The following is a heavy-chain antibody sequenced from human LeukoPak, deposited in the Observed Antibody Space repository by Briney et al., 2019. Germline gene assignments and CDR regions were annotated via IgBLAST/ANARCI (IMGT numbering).Heavy chain of an antibody. D-gene: IGHD6-13*01. Sequence: SETLSLTCAVYGGSFSGYYWSWLRQAPGKGLEWIGSIYYSGSTYYNSSLKSRVTISLDTSKNQFSLNLFSVTAADTAVYYCARMTAGSAFDIWGQGTMVTVSS. CDR1: GGSFSGYY. CDR3: ARMTAGSAFDI. J-gene: IGHJ3*02. V-gene: IGHV4-34*01. CDR2: IYYSGST.